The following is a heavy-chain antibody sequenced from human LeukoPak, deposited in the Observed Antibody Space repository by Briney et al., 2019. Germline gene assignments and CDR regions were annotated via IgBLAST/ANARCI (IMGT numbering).Heavy chain of an antibody. V-gene: IGHV3-49*03. D-gene: IGHD3-22*01. CDR2: IRSKAYGGTT. J-gene: IGHJ6*03. CDR3: TRDRRYYYDSSGYISLYYYYYMDV. Sequence: GGSLRLSCTASGFTFGDYAMSWFRQAPGKGLEWVGFIRSKAYGGTTEYAASVKGRLTISRDDSKSIAYLQMNSLKTEDTAVYYCTRDRRYYYDSSGYISLYYYYYMDVWGKGTTVTVSS. CDR1: GFTFGDYA.